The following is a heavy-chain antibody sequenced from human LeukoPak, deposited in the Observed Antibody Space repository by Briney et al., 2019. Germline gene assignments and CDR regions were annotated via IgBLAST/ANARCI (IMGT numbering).Heavy chain of an antibody. D-gene: IGHD3-22*01. CDR3: AKDRPNYYDSSGHYYRRNGDY. CDR2: IGGSGGST. Sequence: QPGGSLRLSCAASGFTFSSYAINWVRQAPGKGLEWVSAIGGSGGSTYYADSVKGRFTISRDNSKNTLYLQMNSLRAEDTAVYYCAKDRPNYYDSSGHYYRRNGDYWGQGTLVTVSS. J-gene: IGHJ4*02. CDR1: GFTFSSYA. V-gene: IGHV3-23*01.